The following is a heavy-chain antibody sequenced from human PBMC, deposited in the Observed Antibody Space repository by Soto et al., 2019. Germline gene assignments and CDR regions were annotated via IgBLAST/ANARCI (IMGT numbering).Heavy chain of an antibody. Sequence: EVQLLESGGGFVLPGGSLRLSCAASGFTFSTYGMSWVRQAPGKGLEWVSAIAGPGGGASYADSVQGRFTISRDDSKNTLSLEMNSLRRDDTAVYYCASCERFPRVGVDYYALDVWGQGTTVIVSS. CDR3: ASCERFPRVGVDYYALDV. D-gene: IGHD3-3*01. J-gene: IGHJ6*02. V-gene: IGHV3-23*01. CDR2: IAGPGGGA. CDR1: GFTFSTYG.